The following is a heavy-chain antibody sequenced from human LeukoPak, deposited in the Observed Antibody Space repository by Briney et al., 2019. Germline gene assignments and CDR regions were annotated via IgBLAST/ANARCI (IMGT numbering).Heavy chain of an antibody. J-gene: IGHJ3*02. V-gene: IGHV4-39*07. CDR2: IYYSGST. CDR3: ARAKRGWHAFDI. CDR1: GGSISSSSYY. D-gene: IGHD2-15*01. Sequence: SETLSLTCTVSGGSISSSSYYWGWIRQPPGKGLEWIGSIYYSGSTYYNPSLKSRVTISVDTSKNQFSLKLSSVTAADTAVYYCARAKRGWHAFDIWGQGTMVTVSS.